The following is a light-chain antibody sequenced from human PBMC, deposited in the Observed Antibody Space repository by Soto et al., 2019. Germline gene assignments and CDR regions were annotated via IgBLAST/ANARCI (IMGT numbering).Light chain of an antibody. CDR3: SSYTTSSTLNV. Sequence: QSALTQPASVSGSPGQSITISCTGTSSDVGGYNYDSWYQQHPGKAPKLMIYDVSYRPSGVSNRFSGSKSGNTASLTISGLQAEDEAEYYCSSYTTSSTLNVFGAGTKVTVL. V-gene: IGLV2-14*01. CDR2: DVS. J-gene: IGLJ1*01. CDR1: SSDVGGYNY.